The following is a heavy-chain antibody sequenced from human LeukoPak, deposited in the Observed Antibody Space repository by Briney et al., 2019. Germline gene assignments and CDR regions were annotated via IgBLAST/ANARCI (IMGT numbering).Heavy chain of an antibody. CDR2: IIPMFGTA. V-gene: IGHV1-69*13. D-gene: IGHD2-21*01. J-gene: IGHJ4*02. CDR1: GGTFSSYA. Sequence: SVKVSCKASGGTFSSYAISWVRQAPGRGLEWMGGIIPMFGTAKYAQKFQGRVTITADESTSTAYMELRSLRFEDTAVYYCARVWQDYSGVDYWGQGTLVTVSS. CDR3: ARVWQDYSGVDY.